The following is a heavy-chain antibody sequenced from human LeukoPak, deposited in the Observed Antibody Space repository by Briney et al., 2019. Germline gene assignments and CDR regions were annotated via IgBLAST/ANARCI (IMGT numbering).Heavy chain of an antibody. J-gene: IGHJ6*02. V-gene: IGHV5-51*01. CDR1: GYSFTSYW. CDR3: ASQTRRYYYGMDV. Sequence: GESLKISCKGSGYSFTSYWISWVRQMPGKGLEWMGIIYPGDSDTRYSPSFQGQVTISADKSISTAYLQWSSLKASDTAMYYCASQTRRYYYGMDVWGQGTTVTVSS. CDR2: IYPGDSDT.